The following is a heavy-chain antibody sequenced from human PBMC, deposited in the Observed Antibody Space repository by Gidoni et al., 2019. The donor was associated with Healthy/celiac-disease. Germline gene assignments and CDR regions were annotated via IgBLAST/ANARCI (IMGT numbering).Heavy chain of an antibody. CDR1: GGSISSGSYY. J-gene: IGHJ4*02. D-gene: IGHD4-17*01. Sequence: QVQLQESGPGLVKPSQTLSLTCTVSGGSISSGSYYWSWIRQPAGKGLEWIGRIYTSGSTNYNPSLKSRVTISVDTSKNQFSLKLSSVTAADTAVYYCARETETTTVTIFDYWGQGTLVTVSS. V-gene: IGHV4-61*02. CDR2: IYTSGST. CDR3: ARETETTTVTIFDY.